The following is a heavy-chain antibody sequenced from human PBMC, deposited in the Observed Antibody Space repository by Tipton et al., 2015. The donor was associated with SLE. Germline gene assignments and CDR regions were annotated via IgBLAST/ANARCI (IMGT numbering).Heavy chain of an antibody. V-gene: IGHV3-23*01. CDR3: AKALGFHDSSGYQGYFDY. D-gene: IGHD3-22*01. CDR2: ISGSGGST. CDR1: GFTFDTYA. J-gene: IGHJ4*02. Sequence: SLRLSCAASGFTFDTYAMSWVRQAPGKGLEWVSAISGSGGSTYYADSVKGRFTISRDNSKNTLYLQMNSLRAEDTAVYFCAKALGFHDSSGYQGYFDYWGQGTLVTVSS.